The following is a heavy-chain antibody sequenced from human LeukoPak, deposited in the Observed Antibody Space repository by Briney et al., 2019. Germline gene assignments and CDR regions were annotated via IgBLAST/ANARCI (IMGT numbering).Heavy chain of an antibody. Sequence: PGGSLRLSCAASGFTFSSYWMTWVRQAPGKGLEWVANIKQDGSEKYYVDSVKGRFTISRDTAKNSLYLQMNSLRAEDTAVYYCARAYYIGCDYFDPWGQGTLVTVSS. CDR3: ARAYYIGCDYFDP. CDR1: GFTFSSYW. J-gene: IGHJ5*02. CDR2: IKQDGSEK. D-gene: IGHD3-10*01. V-gene: IGHV3-7*04.